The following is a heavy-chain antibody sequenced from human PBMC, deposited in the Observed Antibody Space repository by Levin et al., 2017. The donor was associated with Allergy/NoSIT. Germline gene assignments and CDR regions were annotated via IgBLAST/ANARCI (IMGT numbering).Heavy chain of an antibody. CDR3: ARDVSFSGLDP. Sequence: LPGGSLRLSCVGSGFTFSSYWMTWVRQAPGKGLEWVGNIKEDGNEESYADSVKGRFTFSRDNAKNSLYLQMNSLRAEDTAIYYCARDVSFSGLDPWGQGTLVTVSS. CDR2: IKEDGNEE. CDR1: GFTFSSYW. V-gene: IGHV3-7*01. D-gene: IGHD5-12*01. J-gene: IGHJ5*02.